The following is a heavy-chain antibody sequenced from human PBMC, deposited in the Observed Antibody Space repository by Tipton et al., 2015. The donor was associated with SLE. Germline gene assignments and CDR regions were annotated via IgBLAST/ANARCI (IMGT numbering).Heavy chain of an antibody. J-gene: IGHJ4*02. CDR2: IISERYGGTT. CDR3: ATWDSGL. Sequence: QLVQSGAEVKKPGESLKISCKASGYSFSNYWIGWVRQMSEKGLEWIGRIISERYGGTTDYAAPVKGRFTISRDDSKNMMYLHMNSLRTEDTAVYYCATWDSGLWGQGTLVTVSS. D-gene: IGHD1-26*01. V-gene: IGHV3-15*01. CDR1: GYSFSNYW.